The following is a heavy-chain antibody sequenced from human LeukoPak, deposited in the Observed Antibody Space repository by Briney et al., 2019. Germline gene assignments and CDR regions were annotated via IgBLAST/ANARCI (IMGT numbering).Heavy chain of an antibody. CDR1: GGSISSGNW. CDR2: IFHNGTT. J-gene: IGHJ6*03. D-gene: IGHD1-26*01. CDR3: AREGSRRLYMDV. Sequence: SGTLSLTCVVSGGSISSGNWWSWVRQPPGQGLEWLGEIFHNGTTKYNPSLKSRVTISVDKSNNQFSLKLSSVTAADTAVYSCAREGSRRLYMDVWGKGTTVTVSS. V-gene: IGHV4-4*02.